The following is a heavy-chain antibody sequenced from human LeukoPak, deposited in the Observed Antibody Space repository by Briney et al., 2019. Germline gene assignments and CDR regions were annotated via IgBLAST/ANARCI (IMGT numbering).Heavy chain of an antibody. V-gene: IGHV1-18*01. CDR2: ISAYNGNT. CDR3: ARDRVYDSSGSPRPFDY. J-gene: IGHJ4*02. D-gene: IGHD3-22*01. CDR1: GYTFTSYG. Sequence: ASVKVSCKASGYTFTSYGISRVRQAPGQGLEWMGWISAYNGNTNYAQKLQGRVTMTTDTSTSTAYMELRSLRSDDTAVYYCARDRVYDSSGSPRPFDYWGQGTLVTVSS.